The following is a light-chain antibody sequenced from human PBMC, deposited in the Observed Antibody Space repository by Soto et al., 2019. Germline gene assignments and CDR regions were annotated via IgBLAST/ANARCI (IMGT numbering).Light chain of an antibody. Sequence: ESVLTQSPGTLSLSPGERATLSCRATQSVTNSFFAWYQQKPGQAPRLLISGISTRATGIPDRFSGSGSGTDFTLTISRLEPEDFVVYYCQQYSTLPHTIGQGTKLEVK. CDR3: QQYSTLPHT. J-gene: IGKJ2*01. V-gene: IGKV3-20*01. CDR2: GIS. CDR1: QSVTNSF.